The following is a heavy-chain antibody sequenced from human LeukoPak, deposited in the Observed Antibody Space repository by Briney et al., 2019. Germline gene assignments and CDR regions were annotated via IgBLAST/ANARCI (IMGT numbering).Heavy chain of an antibody. V-gene: IGHV3-7*04. Sequence: PGGSLRLSCAASGFTFSGYWMSWVRQAPGKGLEWVANIKHDGSDKYYVDSVKGRFTISRDNAENSLYLQMNSLRAEDTAMYYCARSQSLGYWGQGTLVTVSS. CDR2: IKHDGSDK. CDR3: ARSQSLGY. J-gene: IGHJ4*02. CDR1: GFTFSGYW.